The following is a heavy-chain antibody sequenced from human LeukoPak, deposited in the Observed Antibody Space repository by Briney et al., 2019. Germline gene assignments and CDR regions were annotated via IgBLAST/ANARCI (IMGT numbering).Heavy chain of an antibody. Sequence: GGSLRLSCAASGFTFSDYYMSWIRQAPGKGLEWVSYISSSGSTIYYADSVRGRFTISRDNAKNSVYLQMDSLRADDTAVYYCVRDRFDYALDYWGQGALVTVSS. CDR3: VRDRFDYALDY. CDR1: GFTFSDYY. CDR2: ISSSGSTI. J-gene: IGHJ4*02. V-gene: IGHV3-11*04. D-gene: IGHD4-17*01.